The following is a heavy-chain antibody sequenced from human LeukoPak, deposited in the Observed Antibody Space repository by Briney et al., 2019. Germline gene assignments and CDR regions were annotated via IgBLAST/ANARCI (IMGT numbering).Heavy chain of an antibody. Sequence: SETLSLTCTVSGGSISSYYWSWIRQPPGKGLEWVGYFYYSGSTKYNPSLKSRVTISVDTSKNQFSLKLSSVTAADTAVYYCAGHTAYDAFDIWGQGTMVIVSS. CDR1: GGSISSYY. CDR2: FYYSGST. J-gene: IGHJ3*02. CDR3: AGHTAYDAFDI. V-gene: IGHV4-59*08. D-gene: IGHD4-17*01.